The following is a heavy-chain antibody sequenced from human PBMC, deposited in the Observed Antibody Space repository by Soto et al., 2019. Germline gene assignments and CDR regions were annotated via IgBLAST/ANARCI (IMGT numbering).Heavy chain of an antibody. CDR2: ISAYNGNT. D-gene: IGHD4-4*01. CDR1: GYTFTSYG. CDR3: ATDRRRRTTDYYYGMDV. Sequence: QVQLVQSGAEVKKPGASVKVSCKASGYTFTSYGISWVRQAPGQGLEWMGWISAYNGNTNYAQTLQGRVTMTTDTSTSTAYMALRRLRSDDTAVYYCATDRRRRTTDYYYGMDVCGQGTTVTVSS. J-gene: IGHJ6*02. V-gene: IGHV1-18*01.